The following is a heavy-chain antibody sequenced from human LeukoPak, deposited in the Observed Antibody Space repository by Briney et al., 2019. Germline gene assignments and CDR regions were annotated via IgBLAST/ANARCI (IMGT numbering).Heavy chain of an antibody. CDR1: GFTFTIYE. CDR2: ISSSGRTI. CDR3: ARDVAGGSY. D-gene: IGHD6-19*01. J-gene: IGHJ4*02. Sequence: GVSLRLSCAASGFTFTIYEMKWVPQAPGKAREGGSYISSSGRTILHADSVKGRFTISRHNAKNSLYLQMNSLRAEDTAVYYCARDVAGGSYWGQGTLVTVSS. V-gene: IGHV3-48*03.